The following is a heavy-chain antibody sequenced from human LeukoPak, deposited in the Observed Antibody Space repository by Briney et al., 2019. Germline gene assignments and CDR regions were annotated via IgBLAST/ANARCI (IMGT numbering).Heavy chain of an antibody. J-gene: IGHJ4*02. V-gene: IGHV4-39*01. CDR3: ARLRVATIKDDYFDC. Sequence: ASETLSLTCTVSGGSISSSSYYWGWIRQPPGKGLEWIANIYYHGGTYYNPSLKSRVTISVDTSKNQFSLRLTSVTAADAAVYFCARLRVATIKDDYFDCWGQGTLVTVSS. CDR2: IYYHGGT. CDR1: GGSISSSSYY. D-gene: IGHD2-15*01.